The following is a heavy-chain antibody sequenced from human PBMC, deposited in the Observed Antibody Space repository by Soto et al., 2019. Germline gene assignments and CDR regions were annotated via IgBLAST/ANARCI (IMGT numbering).Heavy chain of an antibody. CDR2: IKNKPDNYAT. Sequence: EVQLVESGGGLVQPGGSLKLSCAASGFTFSGSAIHWVRQASGKGLEWVGRIKNKPDNYATAYAASVKDRFTISRDDSKNTAYLQMNSLRTEDTAVYYCTRLAFDSTWYGFDYWGQGTLVTVSS. V-gene: IGHV3-73*02. D-gene: IGHD6-13*01. J-gene: IGHJ4*02. CDR1: GFTFSGSA. CDR3: TRLAFDSTWYGFDY.